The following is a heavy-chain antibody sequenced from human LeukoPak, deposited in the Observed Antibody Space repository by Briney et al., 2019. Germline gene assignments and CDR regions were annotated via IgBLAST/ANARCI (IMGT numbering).Heavy chain of an antibody. D-gene: IGHD3-16*01. CDR3: ARLAGDSKLRPMDY. CDR1: GYNFTTYW. Sequence: GESLKISCKGSGYNFTTYWIGWVRQMPVKGLEWMGIIYPGDSDTRYSPSFQGQVTISTDKSISTAYLQWSSLKASDTAMYYCARLAGDSKLRPMDYWGQGTLVTVSS. J-gene: IGHJ4*02. CDR2: IYPGDSDT. V-gene: IGHV5-51*01.